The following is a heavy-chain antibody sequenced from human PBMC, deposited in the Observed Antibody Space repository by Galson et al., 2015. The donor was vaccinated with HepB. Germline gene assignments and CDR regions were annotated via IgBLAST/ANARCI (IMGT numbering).Heavy chain of an antibody. V-gene: IGHV6-1*01. CDR2: TYHRSRGYI. CDR1: GDSVSSNHAV. Sequence: CAISGDSVSSNHAVWNWTRQSPSRGLEWLGRTYHRSRGYIDYTTSVRSRITINPATSRNPFSPHLSSVTPEDPADYYCTYGSDFWGQGTTVIVSS. CDR3: TYGSDF. J-gene: IGHJ6*02.